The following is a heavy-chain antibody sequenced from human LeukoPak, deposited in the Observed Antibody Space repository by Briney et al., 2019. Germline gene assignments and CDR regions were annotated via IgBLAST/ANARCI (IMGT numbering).Heavy chain of an antibody. V-gene: IGHV5-51*01. CDR3: ARHDGGSGSFDY. Sequence: GESLKISCQGSGYTFSTYWIAWVRQMPGKGLEWMGIIYPGDSDTRYSPSFQGQVTISADRSITTAYLQWSSLKASDTAMYYCARHDGGSGSFDYWGQGTLVTVSS. CDR1: GYTFSTYW. CDR2: IYPGDSDT. D-gene: IGHD3-10*01. J-gene: IGHJ4*02.